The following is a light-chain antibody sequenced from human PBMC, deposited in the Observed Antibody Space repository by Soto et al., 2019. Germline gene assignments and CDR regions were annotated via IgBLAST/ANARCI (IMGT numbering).Light chain of an antibody. CDR3: QQASTFPFT. CDR1: QVISSW. V-gene: IGKV1-12*01. J-gene: IGKJ4*01. Sequence: DVQMTQSPSSLSASVGDRVTITCRASQVISSWLVWYQQKPGNAPKLLIYKASTLQSGVPSRFSGSESGTEFTLTISVLQPEDCATYYCQQASTFPFTFGGGTEVRIK. CDR2: KAS.